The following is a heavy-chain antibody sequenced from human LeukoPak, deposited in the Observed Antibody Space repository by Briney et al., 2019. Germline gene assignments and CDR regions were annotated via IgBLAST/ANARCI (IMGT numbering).Heavy chain of an antibody. Sequence: GGSLRLSCAASGFTFSSYAMSWVRQAPGKGLEWVSAISGSGGSTYYADSVKGRFTISRDNSKNTLYLQMNSLRAEDTAVYYCAKNPGIAVAGLLDYWGQGTLVTVSS. J-gene: IGHJ4*02. D-gene: IGHD6-19*01. V-gene: IGHV3-23*01. CDR1: GFTFSSYA. CDR3: AKNPGIAVAGLLDY. CDR2: ISGSGGST.